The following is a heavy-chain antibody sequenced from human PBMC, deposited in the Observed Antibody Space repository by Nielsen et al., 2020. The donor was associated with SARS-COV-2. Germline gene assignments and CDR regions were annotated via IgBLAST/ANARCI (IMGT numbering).Heavy chain of an antibody. D-gene: IGHD6-13*01. CDR1: GFTVSSNY. V-gene: IGHV3-66*01. J-gene: IGHJ3*02. CDR3: AREGGSSWSDAFDI. Sequence: GESLKISCAASGFTVSSNYMSWVRQAPGKGLEWVSVIYSGGSTYYADSVKGRFTISRDNSKNTLYLQMNSLRAEDTAVYYCAREGGSSWSDAFDIWGQGTMVTVSS. CDR2: IYSGGST.